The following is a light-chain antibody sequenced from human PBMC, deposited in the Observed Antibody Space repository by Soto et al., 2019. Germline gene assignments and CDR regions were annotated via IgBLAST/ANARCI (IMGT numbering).Light chain of an antibody. CDR3: QQHDILPIT. V-gene: IGKV3-11*01. J-gene: IGKJ5*01. CDR2: DAS. Sequence: EIVLTQSPGTLSLSPGERATLSCRASQSVSSYLAWYQQKPGQAPRLLIYDASNRATGIPARFSGSGSGTDFTLTISSLEPEDFALYYCQQHDILPITFGQGTRLEIK. CDR1: QSVSSY.